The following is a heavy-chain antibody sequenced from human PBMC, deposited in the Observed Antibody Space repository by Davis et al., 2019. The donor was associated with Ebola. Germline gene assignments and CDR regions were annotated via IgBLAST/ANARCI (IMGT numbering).Heavy chain of an antibody. J-gene: IGHJ4*02. Sequence: ASVKVSCKASGYTFTGYYLHWVRQAPGQGLEWMGRINPNTGGTYYAQKFQVRVTMTRDTSIITAYMELSRLRSDDTAVYYCARDGYYYGSGSYSLSLDYWGQGTLVTVSS. D-gene: IGHD3-10*01. CDR2: INPNTGGT. V-gene: IGHV1-2*06. CDR3: ARDGYYYGSGSYSLSLDY. CDR1: GYTFTGYY.